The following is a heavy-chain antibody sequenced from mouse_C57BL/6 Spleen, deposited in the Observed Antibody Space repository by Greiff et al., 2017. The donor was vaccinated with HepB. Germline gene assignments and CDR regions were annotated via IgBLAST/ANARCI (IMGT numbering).Heavy chain of an antibody. CDR1: GFTFSDFY. J-gene: IGHJ4*01. D-gene: IGHD3-3*01. CDR3: AREELGAMDY. CDR2: SRNKANDYTT. Sequence: DVHLVESGGGLVQSGRSLRLSCATSGFTFSDFYMEWVRQAPGKGLEWIAASRNKANDYTTEYSASVKGRFIVSRDTSQSILYLQMNALRAEDTAIYYCAREELGAMDYWGQGTSVTVSS. V-gene: IGHV7-1*01.